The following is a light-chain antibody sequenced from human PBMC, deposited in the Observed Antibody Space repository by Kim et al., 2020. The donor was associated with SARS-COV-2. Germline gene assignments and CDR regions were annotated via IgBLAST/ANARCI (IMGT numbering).Light chain of an antibody. CDR3: ATWYNSLNAWV. CDR2: YDD. Sequence: GQTVTISGTGSSTDVGVNNDNLCQQHPGTAPKILMYYDDHRPPAGAARFSGSKTGTSAALAISGVLPEDEAAYYCATWYNSLNAWVFGGGTQLTVL. V-gene: IGLV1-44*01. J-gene: IGLJ3*02. CDR1: STDVGVNN.